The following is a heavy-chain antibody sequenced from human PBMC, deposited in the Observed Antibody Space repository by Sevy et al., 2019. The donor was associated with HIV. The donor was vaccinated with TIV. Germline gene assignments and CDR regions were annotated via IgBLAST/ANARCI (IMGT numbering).Heavy chain of an antibody. CDR1: GDSLTELS. Sequence: ASVKVSCKVSGDSLTELSMFWVRQAPGKGLEWMGGFDPQHGRTIYAQKFEARVTMTEDKSAETAYMELTSLKFEDTAVYFCATTRTERNWYVESFYYYYAMDVWGQGTSVTVSS. D-gene: IGHD1-1*01. CDR3: ATTRTERNWYVESFYYYYAMDV. CDR2: FDPQHGRT. J-gene: IGHJ6*02. V-gene: IGHV1-24*01.